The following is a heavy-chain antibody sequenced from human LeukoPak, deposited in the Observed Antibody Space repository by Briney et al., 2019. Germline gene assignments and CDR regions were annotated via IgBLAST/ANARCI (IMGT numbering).Heavy chain of an antibody. CDR3: ARDSYCSSTSCYTSMDV. D-gene: IGHD2-2*02. Sequence: GGSLRLYCAASGFTVSSNYMSWVRQAPGKGLEWVSVIYSGGSTYYADSVKGRFTISRDNSKNTLYLQMNSLRAEDTAVYYCARDSYCSSTSCYTSMDVWGQGTTVTVSS. CDR1: GFTVSSNY. V-gene: IGHV3-53*01. CDR2: IYSGGST. J-gene: IGHJ6*02.